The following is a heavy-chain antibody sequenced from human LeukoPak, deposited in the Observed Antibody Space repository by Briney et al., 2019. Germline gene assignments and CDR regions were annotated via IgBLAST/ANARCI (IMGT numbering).Heavy chain of an antibody. V-gene: IGHV3-23*01. CDR3: AKDRTTM. D-gene: IGHD4/OR15-4a*01. CDR2: IAISGDTT. J-gene: IGHJ4*02. CDR1: GFTFSSYP. Sequence: GGSLRLSCAASGFTFSSYPLTWGLQAPGKGLEGVSAIAISGDTTYYTDSVKGRFTISRGNSKNTLYLQMNSLRAEDTAIYYCAKDRTTMWGQGTLVTVSS.